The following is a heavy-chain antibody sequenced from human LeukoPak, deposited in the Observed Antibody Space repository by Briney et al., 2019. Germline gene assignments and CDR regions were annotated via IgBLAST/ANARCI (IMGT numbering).Heavy chain of an antibody. CDR1: GFTFRSYW. V-gene: IGHV3-7*01. CDR2: IKQDGSEK. D-gene: IGHD2-15*01. CDR3: ARDGGPFDY. J-gene: IGHJ4*02. Sequence: PGGSLRLSCAASGFTFRSYWMSWVRQAPGKGLEWVDNIKQDGSEKYYVDSVKGRFTISKDNAKNSVYLQMNSLRAEDTAVYYCARDGGPFDYWGQGTLVTVSS.